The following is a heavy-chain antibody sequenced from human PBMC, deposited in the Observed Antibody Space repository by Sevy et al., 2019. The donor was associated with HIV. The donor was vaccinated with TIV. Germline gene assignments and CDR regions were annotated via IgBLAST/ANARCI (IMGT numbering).Heavy chain of an antibody. V-gene: IGHV4-59*01. Sequence: SETLSLTCTVSGCSISSYYWSWIRQPPGKGLEWIGYIYYSGSTNYNPSLKSRVTISVDTSKNQFSLKLSSVTAADTAVYYCARVKGLELRLNWFDPWGQGTLVTVSS. J-gene: IGHJ5*02. CDR1: GCSISSYY. CDR3: ARVKGLELRLNWFDP. CDR2: IYYSGST. D-gene: IGHD1-7*01.